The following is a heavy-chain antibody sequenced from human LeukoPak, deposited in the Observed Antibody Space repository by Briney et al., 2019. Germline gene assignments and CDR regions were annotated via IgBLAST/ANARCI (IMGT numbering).Heavy chain of an antibody. CDR2: INHSGTT. D-gene: IGHD6-25*01. Sequence: PSETLSLTCAVYGGSFSGYYWSWIRQPPGKGLEWIGEINHSGTTNYNPSLKSRVTISVDTSKNQFSVKLSSVTAADTAVYYCATIAAADPYNWFDPWGQGTLVTVPS. V-gene: IGHV4-34*01. J-gene: IGHJ5*02. CDR1: GGSFSGYY. CDR3: ATIAAADPYNWFDP.